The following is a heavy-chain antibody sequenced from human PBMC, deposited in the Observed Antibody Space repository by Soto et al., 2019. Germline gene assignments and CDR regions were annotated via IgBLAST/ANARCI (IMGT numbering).Heavy chain of an antibody. CDR2: ILYDGSNK. CDR1: GFTFSSYA. CDR3: AREEGGYGGNLAADY. V-gene: IGHV3-30-3*01. J-gene: IGHJ4*02. D-gene: IGHD2-21*02. Sequence: QVQLVESGGGVVQPGRSLRLSCAASGFTFSSYAMHWVRQAPGKGLEWVAVILYDGSNKYYADSVKGRFTISRDNSKNTLYLQMNSLRAEDTAVYYCAREEGGYGGNLAADYWGQGTLVTVSS.